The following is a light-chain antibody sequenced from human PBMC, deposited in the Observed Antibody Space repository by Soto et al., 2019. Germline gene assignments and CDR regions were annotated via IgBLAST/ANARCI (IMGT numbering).Light chain of an antibody. CDR1: ENIGSDY. CDR3: QQYYRSPET. CDR2: DAS. J-gene: IGKJ1*01. V-gene: IGKV3-20*01. Sequence: VVLTQSPGTLSMTPGERATLFCRASENIGSDYLAWYQHKPGQPPSLLIFDASSRAPGIPDRFTCSGSGTDFTLTISSLEPDDFAVYFCQQYYRSPETFGQGTKVEIK.